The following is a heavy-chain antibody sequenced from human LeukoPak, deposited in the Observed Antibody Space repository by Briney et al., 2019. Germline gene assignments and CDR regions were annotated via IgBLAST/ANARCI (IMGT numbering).Heavy chain of an antibody. V-gene: IGHV4-59*12. CDR2: IYYTGST. J-gene: IGHJ5*02. CDR1: GGSISGDY. Sequence: SETLSLTCSVSGGSISGDYWSWIRQPPGKGLEWIGYIYYTGSTKYNPSLKSRVTISVDTSKNQFSLILTSVTAADTAVYYCARERTGDPYNWFDPWGQGTLVTVSS. CDR3: ARERTGDPYNWFDP. D-gene: IGHD3/OR15-3a*01.